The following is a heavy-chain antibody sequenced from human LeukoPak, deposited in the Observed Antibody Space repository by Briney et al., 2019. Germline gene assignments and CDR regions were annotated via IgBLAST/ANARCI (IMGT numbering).Heavy chain of an antibody. Sequence: SETLSLTCTVSGGSISSSSYYWGWIRQPPGKGLEWIGYIYYSGSTNYNPSLKSRVTISIDTSKTQFSLKLSSVTAADTAVYYCAKEIYGDATGGRFQHWGQGTLVTVSS. V-gene: IGHV4-61*01. J-gene: IGHJ1*01. CDR1: GGSISSSSYY. CDR3: AKEIYGDATGGRFQH. D-gene: IGHD4-17*01. CDR2: IYYSGST.